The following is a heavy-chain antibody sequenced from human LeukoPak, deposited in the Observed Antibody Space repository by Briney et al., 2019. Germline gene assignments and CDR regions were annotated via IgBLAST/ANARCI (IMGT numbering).Heavy chain of an antibody. V-gene: IGHV1-18*01. CDR3: AGVYYYDSSGYYDMGY. Sequence: ASVKVSCKASGGTFSSYAISWVRQAPGQGLEWMGWISAYNGNTNYAQKLQGRVTMTADTSTSTAYMELRSLRSDDTAVYYCAGVYYYDSSGYYDMGYWGQGTLVTVSS. CDR1: GGTFSSYA. CDR2: ISAYNGNT. D-gene: IGHD3-22*01. J-gene: IGHJ4*02.